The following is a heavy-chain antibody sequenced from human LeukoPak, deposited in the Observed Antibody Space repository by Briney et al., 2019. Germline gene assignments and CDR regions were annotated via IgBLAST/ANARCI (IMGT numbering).Heavy chain of an antibody. D-gene: IGHD3-16*01. CDR3: ARGGGGEPLDY. CDR2: SRNKVKSYTT. CDR1: GISISDHY. Sequence: QPGGSLRLSCVASGISISDHYMDWVRQAPGKGPEWVGRSRNKVKSYTTEYAASVKGRFTISRDDSKNSLYLQMSSLKTEDTAVYYCARGGGGEPLDYWGQGTLVTVSS. V-gene: IGHV3-72*01. J-gene: IGHJ4*02.